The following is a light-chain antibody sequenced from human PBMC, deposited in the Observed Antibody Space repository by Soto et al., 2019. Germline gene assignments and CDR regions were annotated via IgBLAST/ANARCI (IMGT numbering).Light chain of an antibody. V-gene: IGKV3-20*01. CDR1: QIVSSSY. J-gene: IGKJ1*01. Sequence: ENVLTQSPGTLSLSPGERATLSCRASQIVSSSYLAWYQQKPGQAPRLLIYGASSRATGIPDRFSGSGSGTDFTLTISRLEPEDFAVYYCQQYGSAPRTFGQGTKVDNK. CDR3: QQYGSAPRT. CDR2: GAS.